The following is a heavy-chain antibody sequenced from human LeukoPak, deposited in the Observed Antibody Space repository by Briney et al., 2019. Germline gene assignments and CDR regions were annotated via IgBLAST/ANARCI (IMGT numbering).Heavy chain of an antibody. CDR1: GFTVSSNY. V-gene: IGHV4-59*05. Sequence: GSLRLSCAASGFTVSSNYMSWVRQAPGKGLEWIGSIYNSGSTYYNPPLKSRVTISVDTSKNQFSLKLSSVTAADAAVYYCASDCSSTSCYGSDYWGQGTLVTVSS. D-gene: IGHD2-2*01. CDR3: ASDCSSTSCYGSDY. J-gene: IGHJ4*02. CDR2: IYNSGST.